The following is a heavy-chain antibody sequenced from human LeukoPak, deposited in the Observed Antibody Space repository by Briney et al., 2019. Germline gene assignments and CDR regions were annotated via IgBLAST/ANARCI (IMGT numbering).Heavy chain of an antibody. V-gene: IGHV3-23*01. CDR1: GFTFSNYA. D-gene: IGHD2-15*01. J-gene: IGHJ6*03. Sequence: GGSLRLSCAASGFTFSNYAMSWVRQAPGKGLEWVSAISGSGGSTYYAGSVKGRFTISRDKSKNTLYLQMNSLRTEDTAVYYCARVLRYCSGGNCYSGGLGYMDVWGKGTTVTISS. CDR2: ISGSGGST. CDR3: ARVLRYCSGGNCYSGGLGYMDV.